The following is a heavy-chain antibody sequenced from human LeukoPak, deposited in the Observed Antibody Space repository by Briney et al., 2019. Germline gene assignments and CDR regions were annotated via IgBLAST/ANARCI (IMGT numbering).Heavy chain of an antibody. Sequence: GGSLRLSCAASGFTVSSNYMSWVRQAPGKGVEWVSVIYSRGSTYYAYSVNGRFTISRDNSKNTLYLQMNSLRAEDTAVYYCARDSVVRGVIFAYWGQGTLVTVSS. CDR3: ARDSVVRGVIFAY. D-gene: IGHD3-10*01. J-gene: IGHJ4*02. CDR1: GFTVSSNY. V-gene: IGHV3-66*01. CDR2: IYSRGST.